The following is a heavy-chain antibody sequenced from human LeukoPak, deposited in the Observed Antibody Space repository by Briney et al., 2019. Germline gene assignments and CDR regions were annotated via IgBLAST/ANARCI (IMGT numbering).Heavy chain of an antibody. D-gene: IGHD4-11*01. V-gene: IGHV3-11*01. CDR2: ISSSGSTT. J-gene: IGHJ6*02. CDR1: GFTFSDYY. CDR3: ARDYSNYVAGMDV. Sequence: GGSLRLSCAASGFTFSDYYMSWIRQAPGKGLEWVSYISSSGSTTYYADSVKGRFTISRDNAKNSLYLQMNSLRAEDTAVYYCARDYSNYVAGMDVWGQGTTVTVSS.